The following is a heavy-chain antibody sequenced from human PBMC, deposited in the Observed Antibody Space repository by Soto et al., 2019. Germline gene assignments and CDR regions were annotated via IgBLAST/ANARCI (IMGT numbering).Heavy chain of an antibody. J-gene: IGHJ4*02. Sequence: GGSLRLSCAASGFTFSDYYLSWIRQAPGKGLEWVSYISSSGSTICYVDSVKGRFAIYRDNAKNSLYLQMNSLRAEDTAVYYCAREDGYDKDYWGQGTLVTVSS. CDR1: GFTFSDYY. V-gene: IGHV3-11*01. D-gene: IGHD5-12*01. CDR3: AREDGYDKDY. CDR2: ISSSGSTI.